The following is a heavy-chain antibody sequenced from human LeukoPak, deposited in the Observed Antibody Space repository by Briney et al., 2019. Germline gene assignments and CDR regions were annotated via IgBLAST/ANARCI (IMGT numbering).Heavy chain of an antibody. J-gene: IGHJ4*02. D-gene: IGHD5-24*01. CDR1: GGTFSSYA. CDR2: IIPFFGTA. V-gene: IGHV1-69*13. CDR3: ARETGHGYNWMGY. Sequence: VASVKVSCKASGGTFSSYAISWVRQAPGQGLEWMGGIIPFFGTATSAQKFQGRVTITADESTSTAYMELSSLRSEDTAVYYCARETGHGYNWMGYWGQGTLVTVSS.